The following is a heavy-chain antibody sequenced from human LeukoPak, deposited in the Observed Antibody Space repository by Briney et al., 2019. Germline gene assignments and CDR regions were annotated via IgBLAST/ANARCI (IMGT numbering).Heavy chain of an antibody. V-gene: IGHV1-8*01. CDR2: MNPNSGNT. Sequence: ASVKVSCKASGYTFTSYDINWVRQATGQGLEWMGWMNPNSGNTGYAQKFQGRVTMTRNTSISTAYMELSSLRSEDTAVYYCARDDYGIAARPFDYWGQGTLVTVSS. D-gene: IGHD6-6*01. CDR1: GYTFTSYD. J-gene: IGHJ4*02. CDR3: ARDDYGIAARPFDY.